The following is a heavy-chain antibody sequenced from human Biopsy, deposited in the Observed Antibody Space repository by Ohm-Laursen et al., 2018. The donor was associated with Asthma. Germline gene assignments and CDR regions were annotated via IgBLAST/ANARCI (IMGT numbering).Heavy chain of an antibody. J-gene: IGHJ4*02. D-gene: IGHD3-22*01. V-gene: IGHV3-53*01. CDR3: ARGDSSNWSHYYFDY. Sequence: SLRLSCAASGFAVSRDHMFWVRQAPGKGMEWVAVIYSGGTSHTADSVRGRFTISRDYSKNTLYLQMHSLRAEDTAVYYCARGDSSNWSHYYFDYWGQGTLVTVSS. CDR2: IYSGGTS. CDR1: GFAVSRDH.